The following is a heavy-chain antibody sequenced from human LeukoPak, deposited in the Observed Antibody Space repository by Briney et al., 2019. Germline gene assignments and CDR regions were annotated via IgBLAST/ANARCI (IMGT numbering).Heavy chain of an antibody. V-gene: IGHV3-48*01. J-gene: IGHJ4*02. Sequence: PGGSLRLSCAASGFTFSSYSMNWVRQAPGKGLEWVSYISSSSSTIYYADSVKGRFTISRDDAKNSLYLQMNSLRAEDTAVYYCARDLIVLMPRDDYWGQGPLVTVSS. CDR1: GFTFSSYS. CDR3: ARDLIVLMPRDDY. CDR2: ISSSSSTI. D-gene: IGHD2-8*01.